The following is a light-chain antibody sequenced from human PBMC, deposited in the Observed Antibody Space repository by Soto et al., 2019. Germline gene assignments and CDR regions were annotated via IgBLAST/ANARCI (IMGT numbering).Light chain of an antibody. J-gene: IGLJ3*02. V-gene: IGLV4-69*01. CDR1: SGHSSYA. Sequence: QPVLTQSPSASASLGASVRLTCTLSSGHSSYAIAWHRQQPEKGPRYLMKVNSDGSHNKGDGIPDRFSGSSSGAERYLTISSLQSEDEADYYCQTWGTGIRVFGGGTKL. CDR2: VNSDGSH. CDR3: QTWGTGIRV.